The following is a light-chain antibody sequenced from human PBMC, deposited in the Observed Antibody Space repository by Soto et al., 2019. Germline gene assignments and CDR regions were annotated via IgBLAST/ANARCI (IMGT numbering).Light chain of an antibody. V-gene: IGLV1-44*01. CDR2: SNN. Sequence: QSVLTQPPSASGTPGQRVSILCSGSSSNIGSNTVNWYQQLPGTAPKLVIYSNNQRPSGAPDRFPGSKSGTSASPAISAPQSEVEGDFSCVAGNAALKGYVVFGGGTKVPVL. J-gene: IGLJ2*01. CDR3: VAGNAALKGYVV. CDR1: SSNIGSNT.